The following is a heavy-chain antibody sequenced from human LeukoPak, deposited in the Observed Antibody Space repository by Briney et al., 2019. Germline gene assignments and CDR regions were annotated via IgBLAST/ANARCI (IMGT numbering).Heavy chain of an antibody. CDR1: GFTFRSYD. J-gene: IGHJ4*02. CDR2: ISGSGGSST. CDR3: AKAIAVVGTQGIDH. Sequence: GGSLRLSCAASGFTFRSYDMSWVRQAPGEGLEWVSGISGSGGSSTYYEDSVKGRFTISRDNSKNTLYLQMNSLRAEDTAVYYCAKAIAVVGTQGIDHWGQGTLVTVSS. D-gene: IGHD6-13*01. V-gene: IGHV3-23*01.